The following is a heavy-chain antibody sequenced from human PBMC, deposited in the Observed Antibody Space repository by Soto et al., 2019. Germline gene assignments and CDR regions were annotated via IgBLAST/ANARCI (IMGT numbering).Heavy chain of an antibody. CDR2: ISSSSSYI. Sequence: EVQLVESGGGLVKPGGSLRLSCAASGFTFSSYSMNWVRQAPGKGLEWVSSISSSSSYIYYADSVKGRFTISRDNAKNSLYLQMNSLRAEDTAVYYCARFGIAARTFRHWFDPWGQGTLVTVSS. CDR3: ARFGIAARTFRHWFDP. J-gene: IGHJ5*02. V-gene: IGHV3-21*01. CDR1: GFTFSSYS. D-gene: IGHD6-6*01.